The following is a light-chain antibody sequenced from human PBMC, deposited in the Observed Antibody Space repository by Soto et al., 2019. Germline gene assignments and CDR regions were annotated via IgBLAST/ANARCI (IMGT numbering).Light chain of an antibody. J-gene: IGKJ3*01. CDR3: QQYNSYSL. CDR2: KAS. CDR1: QSISTW. Sequence: DIQMTQSPSTLSASVGDRVIITCRASQSISTWLAWYQQKPGKAPKLLIYKASMLESGVPSRFSGCGSGTEFTLTISSLQPDYFATYYCQQYNSYSLFGPGTKVDIK. V-gene: IGKV1-5*03.